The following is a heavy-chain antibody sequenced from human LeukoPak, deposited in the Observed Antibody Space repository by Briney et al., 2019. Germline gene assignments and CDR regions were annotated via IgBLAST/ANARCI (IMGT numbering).Heavy chain of an antibody. D-gene: IGHD1-7*01. J-gene: IGHJ3*02. CDR1: GFTFSDYY. Sequence: GGSLRLSCAASGFTFSDYYMSWIRQAPGKGLEWVSYISSSGSTIYYADFVKGRFTISRDNAKNSLYLQMNSLRAEDTAVYYCARWGDHGTRDAFDIWGQGTMVTVSS. CDR2: ISSSGSTI. V-gene: IGHV3-11*04. CDR3: ARWGDHGTRDAFDI.